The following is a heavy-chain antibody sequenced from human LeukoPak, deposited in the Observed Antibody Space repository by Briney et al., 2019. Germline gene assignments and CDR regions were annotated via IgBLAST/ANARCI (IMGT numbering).Heavy chain of an antibody. CDR3: ARWTLVRGDDFYYMDV. CDR1: GFSLSFSVVG. D-gene: IGHD3-10*01. CDR2: IDWNDNK. J-gene: IGHJ6*03. Sequence: SGPTPVNPTQTLTLTCSFSGFSLSFSVVGEGWIRQPPGKALDWLALIDWNDNKRYRPSLKSRLTVTKDTSKNQVVLTMTKMEPVDTVTYYCARWTLVRGDDFYYMDVWGKGTTVTISS. V-gene: IGHV2-5*01.